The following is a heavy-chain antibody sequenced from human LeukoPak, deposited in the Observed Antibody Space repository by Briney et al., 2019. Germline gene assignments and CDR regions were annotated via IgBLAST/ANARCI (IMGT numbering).Heavy chain of an antibody. Sequence: GGSLRLSCAASGFTFTSYPMNWVRQAPGKGLEWVATIVSDGFKSYYAGSVKGRFAISRDNSQQTIYLKMNSLRAEDTAVYYCAKDLFLFFGDTRGQGTLVTVSS. CDR3: AKDLFLFFGDT. D-gene: IGHD3-10*01. CDR1: GFTFTSYP. CDR2: IVSDGFKS. V-gene: IGHV3-23*01. J-gene: IGHJ5*02.